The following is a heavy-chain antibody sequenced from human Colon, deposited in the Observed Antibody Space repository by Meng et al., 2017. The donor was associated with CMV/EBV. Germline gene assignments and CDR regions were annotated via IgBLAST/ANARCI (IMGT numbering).Heavy chain of an antibody. CDR2: INTNTGKP. CDR3: ARGGRECRSTSCYIDYFDY. V-gene: IGHV7-4-1*02. D-gene: IGHD2-2*02. J-gene: IGHJ4*02. Sequence: FTTYTINWIGQAPGQGLEWMGWINTNTGKPAYAQGFTGQFVFSLDTSVSTTYLQINSLKAEDTAVYYCARGGRECRSTSCYIDYFDYWGQGTLVTVSS. CDR1: FTTYT.